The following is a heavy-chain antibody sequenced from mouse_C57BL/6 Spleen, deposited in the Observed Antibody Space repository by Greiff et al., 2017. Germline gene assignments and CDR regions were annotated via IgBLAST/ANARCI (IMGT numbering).Heavy chain of an antibody. Sequence: EVQLQQSGAELVRPGASVKLSCTASGFNIKDYYMHWVKQRPEQGLEWIGRIDPEDGDTEYAPKFQGKATMTADTSSNTAYLQLSSLTSEDTAVYYCTTWNYDGSRGGYFDYWGQGTTLTVSS. J-gene: IGHJ2*01. CDR2: IDPEDGDT. CDR1: GFNIKDYY. CDR3: TTWNYDGSRGGYFDY. V-gene: IGHV14-1*01. D-gene: IGHD1-1*01.